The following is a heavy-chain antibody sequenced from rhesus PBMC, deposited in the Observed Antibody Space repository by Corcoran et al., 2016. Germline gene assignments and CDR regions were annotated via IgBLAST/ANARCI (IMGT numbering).Heavy chain of an antibody. V-gene: IGHV5-20*02. CDR2: IDPSESDT. Sequence: EVQLVQSGAEVKRPGESRKIPCKASGCTLARYWVRWVRQIPGKGLEWMGAIDPSESDTRYRPSFQGQVTISADRSITTAYLQWSSLKASDTATYYCAKGGIYYLDYWGQGVLVTVSS. CDR1: GCTLARYW. J-gene: IGHJ4*01. CDR3: AKGGIYYLDY.